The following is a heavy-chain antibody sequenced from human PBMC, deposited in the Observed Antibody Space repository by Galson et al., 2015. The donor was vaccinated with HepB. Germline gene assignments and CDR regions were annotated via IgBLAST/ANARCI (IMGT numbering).Heavy chain of an antibody. Sequence: QSGAEVKKPGESLRISCKASGYNFTTNWISWVRQMPGKGLEWMGRIDPSDSYTKYNPSFQGHVTISADKSINTAYLQWSSLEASDTAMYYCARRLGFCTTTNCNSGVDYWGQGTLVTVSS. CDR3: ARRLGFCTTTNCNSGVDY. D-gene: IGHD2-8*01. CDR2: IDPSDSYT. CDR1: GYNFTTNW. J-gene: IGHJ4*02. V-gene: IGHV5-10-1*01.